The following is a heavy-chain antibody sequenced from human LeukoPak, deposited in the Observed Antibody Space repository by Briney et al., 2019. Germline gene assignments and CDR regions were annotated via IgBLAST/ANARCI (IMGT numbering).Heavy chain of an antibody. CDR1: GGSISSSNW. V-gene: IGHV4-4*02. CDR2: IYHSGST. CDR3: ARLPNPRSGLRVEDRYFDY. D-gene: IGHD5-12*01. Sequence: PSETLSLTCAVSGGSISSSNWWSWVRQPPGKGLEWIGEIYHSGSTNYNPSLKSRVTISVDKSKNQFSLKLSSVTAADTAVYYCARLPNPRSGLRVEDRYFDYWGQGTLVTVSS. J-gene: IGHJ4*02.